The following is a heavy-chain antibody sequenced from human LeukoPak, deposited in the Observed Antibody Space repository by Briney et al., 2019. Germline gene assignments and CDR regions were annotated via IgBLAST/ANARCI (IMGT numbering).Heavy chain of an antibody. V-gene: IGHV1-18*04. D-gene: IGHD6-13*01. CDR2: ISAYNGNT. Sequence: ASVKVYCKASGYTFTSYGISWVRQAPGQGLEWMGWISAYNGNTNYAQKLQGRVTMTTDTSTSTAYMELRSLRSDDTAVYYCARAPRVAAAGLLDYWGQGTLVTVSS. CDR1: GYTFTSYG. J-gene: IGHJ4*02. CDR3: ARAPRVAAAGLLDY.